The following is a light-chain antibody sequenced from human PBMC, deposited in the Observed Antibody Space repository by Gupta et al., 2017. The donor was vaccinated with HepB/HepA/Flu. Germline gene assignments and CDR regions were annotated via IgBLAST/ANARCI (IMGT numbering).Light chain of an antibody. Sequence: QSALTQPAPVSGSPGQSITISCTGTSSVVGGFNYVSWYQQHPGKAPKLKIYDVSKRPSGVSNRVSGSKSGNTASLTIAGLQAEDDADYYCSSYTSSSSVVFGGGTKLTVL. CDR2: DVS. CDR1: SSVVGGFNY. V-gene: IGLV2-14*03. CDR3: SSYTSSSSVV. J-gene: IGLJ2*01.